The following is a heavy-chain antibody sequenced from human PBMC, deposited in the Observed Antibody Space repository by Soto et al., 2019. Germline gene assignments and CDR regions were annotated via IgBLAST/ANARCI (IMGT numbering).Heavy chain of an antibody. CDR2: IFSNDEK. V-gene: IGHV2-26*01. J-gene: IGHJ5*02. Sequence: QVTLKESGPVLVKPTETLTLTCTVSGFSLSNARMGVSWIRQPPGKALEWLAHIFSNDEKSYSTSLKSRLTISKDTSKSQVVLTMTNMDPVDTATYYCARIETGSYDFWSGYFPADWFDPWGQGTLVTVSS. CDR3: ARIETGSYDFWSGYFPADWFDP. CDR1: GFSLSNARMG. D-gene: IGHD3-3*01.